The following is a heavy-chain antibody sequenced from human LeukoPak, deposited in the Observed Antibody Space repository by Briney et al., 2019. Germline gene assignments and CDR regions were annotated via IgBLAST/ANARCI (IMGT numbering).Heavy chain of an antibody. CDR3: AGIHRYCSGGACYVLDN. CDR1: GGSVSGYY. CDR2: VYYSGST. Sequence: SETLSLTCVVSGGSVSGYYWGWIRQPPGRGLEWIGYVYYSGSTNYNPSFKSRITISVDTSRNQFSLQLSSVTAADTAVYYCAGIHRYCSGGACYVLDNWGQGTLVAVSS. V-gene: IGHV4-59*02. D-gene: IGHD2-15*01. J-gene: IGHJ4*02.